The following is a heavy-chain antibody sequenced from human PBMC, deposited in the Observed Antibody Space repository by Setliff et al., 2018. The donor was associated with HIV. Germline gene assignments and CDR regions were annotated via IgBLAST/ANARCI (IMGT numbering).Heavy chain of an antibody. J-gene: IGHJ6*03. V-gene: IGHV4-61*09. CDR2: VFHTGST. Sequence: SETLSLTCSISGASISSGRYYWTWIRQPAGKGLEWIGHVFHTGSTNYNSSLKSRLTISTDTSKNQFHLNLSSVTATDTAVYYCARDFLPYYMDVWGKGTTVTVSS. CDR1: GASISSGRYY. CDR3: ARDFLPYYMDV.